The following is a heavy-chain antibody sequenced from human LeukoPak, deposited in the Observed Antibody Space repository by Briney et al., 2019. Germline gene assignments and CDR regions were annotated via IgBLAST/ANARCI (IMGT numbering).Heavy chain of an antibody. D-gene: IGHD6-13*01. J-gene: IGHJ4*02. Sequence: GASVKVSCKASGYTFTSYGISWVRQAPGQGLEWMGWISAYNGNTNYAQKLQGRVTMTTDTSTSTAYMELRSLRSDDTAVYYCARDAYRSIAAAGTDYWGQGTLVTVSS. CDR2: ISAYNGNT. V-gene: IGHV1-18*01. CDR3: ARDAYRSIAAAGTDY. CDR1: GYTFTSYG.